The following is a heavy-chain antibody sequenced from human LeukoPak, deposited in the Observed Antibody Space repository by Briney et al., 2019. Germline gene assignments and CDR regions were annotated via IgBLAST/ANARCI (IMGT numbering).Heavy chain of an antibody. J-gene: IGHJ4*02. D-gene: IGHD2-21*02. V-gene: IGHV1-69*06. Sequence: ASVKVSCKASGGTFSSYAISWVRQAPGQGPEWMGGIIPIFGTANYAQKFQGRVTITADKSTSTAYMELSSLRSEDTAVYYRARDNCGGDCYPDYWGQGTLVTVSS. CDR3: ARDNCGGDCYPDY. CDR1: GGTFSSYA. CDR2: IIPIFGTA.